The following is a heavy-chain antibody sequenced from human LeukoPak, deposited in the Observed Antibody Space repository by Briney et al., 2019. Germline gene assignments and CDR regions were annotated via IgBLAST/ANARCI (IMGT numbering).Heavy chain of an antibody. J-gene: IGHJ5*02. CDR1: GFTFSSYS. Sequence: GGSLRLSCAASGFTFSSYSMNWVRQAPGKGLEWVSSITSSSSYIYYADSVKGRFTISRDNAKNSLYLQMNSLRAEDTAVYYCARDDDYSNYAGSSGQGTLFTVSS. D-gene: IGHD4-11*01. CDR2: ITSSSSYI. CDR3: ARDDDYSNYAGS. V-gene: IGHV3-21*01.